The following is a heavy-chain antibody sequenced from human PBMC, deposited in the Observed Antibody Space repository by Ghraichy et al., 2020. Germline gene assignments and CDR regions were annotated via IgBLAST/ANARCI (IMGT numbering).Heavy chain of an antibody. CDR1: GFTFSSYA. V-gene: IGHV3-23*01. J-gene: IGHJ4*02. CDR3: AKDRPYYDSSGYYGRWSPY. Sequence: GGSLRLSCAASGFTFSSYAMSWVRQAPGKGLEWVSAISGSGGSTYYADSVKGRFTISRDNSKNTLYLQMNSLRAEDTAVYYCAKDRPYYDSSGYYGRWSPYWGQGTLVTVSS. CDR2: ISGSGGST. D-gene: IGHD3-22*01.